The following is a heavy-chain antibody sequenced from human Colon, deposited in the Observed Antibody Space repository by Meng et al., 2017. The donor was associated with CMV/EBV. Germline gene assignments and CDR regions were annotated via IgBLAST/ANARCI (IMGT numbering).Heavy chain of an antibody. Sequence: EVQVVESGGGLVRPGGSLRLYCAASGFTFSSKWMHWVRQGPGKGLVWVSRINTDGSTTYYADSVKGRFTISRDNAKNTLYLQMNSLRAEDTAVYYCASRDYWGQGTLVTVFS. J-gene: IGHJ4*02. CDR3: ASRDY. V-gene: IGHV3-74*01. CDR2: INTDGSTT. CDR1: GFTFSSKW.